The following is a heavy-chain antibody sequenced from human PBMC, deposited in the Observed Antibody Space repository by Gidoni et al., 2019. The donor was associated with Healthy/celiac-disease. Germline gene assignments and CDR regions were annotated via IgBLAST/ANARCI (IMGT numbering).Heavy chain of an antibody. D-gene: IGHD3-22*01. J-gene: IGHJ4*02. CDR2: RWYDGSNK. CDR3: ARDRDDSSGYYPDY. CDR1: GFTFSSYG. V-gene: IGHV3-33*01. Sequence: QVQLVESGGGVVQPGRSLRLSCAAPGFTFSSYGMHWVRQAPGKGLEWVAVRWYDGSNKYYADSVKGRFTISRDNSKNTLYLQMNSLRAEDTAVYYCARDRDDSSGYYPDYWGQGTLVTVSS.